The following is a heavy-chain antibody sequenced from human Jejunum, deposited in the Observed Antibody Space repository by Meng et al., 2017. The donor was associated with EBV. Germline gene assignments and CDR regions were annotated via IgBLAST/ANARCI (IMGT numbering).Heavy chain of an antibody. V-gene: IGHV1-3*01. CDR1: GYTFTNYP. J-gene: IGHJ4*02. D-gene: IGHD3/OR15-3a*01. CDR3: ASRPGFNIGPFDY. CDR2: INPGNGET. Sequence: VQLGQSGAEVKKPGASVQLSCKASGYTFTNYPIHWVRQAPGQRPEWMGCINPGNGETEFSQKFQGRVTITRDTSATTAYMELTSLRSEDTAVYYCASRPGFNIGPFDYWGQGTLVTVSS.